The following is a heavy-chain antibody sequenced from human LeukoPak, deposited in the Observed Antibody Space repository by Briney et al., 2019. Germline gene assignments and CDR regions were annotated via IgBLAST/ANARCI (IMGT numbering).Heavy chain of an antibody. CDR1: GGSISSGGYY. CDR3: ARTGYRAAAGTLNWFDP. CDR2: IYYSGST. D-gene: IGHD6-13*01. V-gene: IGHV4-31*03. J-gene: IGHJ5*02. Sequence: SETLSLTCTVSGGSISSGGYYWSWIRQHPGKGLEWIGYIYYSGSTCYNPSLKSRVTISVDTSKNQFSLKLSSVTAADTAVYYCARTGYRAAAGTLNWFDPWGQGTLVTVSS.